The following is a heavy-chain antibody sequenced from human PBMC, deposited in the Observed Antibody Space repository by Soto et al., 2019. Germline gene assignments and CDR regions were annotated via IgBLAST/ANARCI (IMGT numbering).Heavy chain of an antibody. V-gene: IGHV1-69*13. D-gene: IGHD5-12*01. Sequence: SVKVSCKASGGTFSSYAISWVRQAPGQGLEWMGGIIPIFGTANYAQKFQGRVTITADESTSTAYMELSSLRSEDTAVYYCAGPYSGYDFDYFDYWGQRTVVTVSS. CDR3: AGPYSGYDFDYFDY. CDR1: GGTFSSYA. CDR2: IIPIFGTA. J-gene: IGHJ4*02.